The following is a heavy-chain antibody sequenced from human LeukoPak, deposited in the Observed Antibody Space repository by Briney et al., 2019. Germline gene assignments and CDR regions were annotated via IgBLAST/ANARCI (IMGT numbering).Heavy chain of an antibody. CDR1: GFTFCNYW. J-gene: IGHJ5*02. Sequence: PGGSLRLSCAAYGFTFCNYWMSWVRQAPGKGLECVANIKQDGSEKNDVDSVNSRFTISRDNAKNSLYLQLNNLRAEDTAVYCCVYGGSYFTSWSQGNQVTVSS. D-gene: IGHD2/OR15-2a*01. V-gene: IGHV3-7*05. CDR2: IKQDGSEK. CDR3: VYGGSYFTS.